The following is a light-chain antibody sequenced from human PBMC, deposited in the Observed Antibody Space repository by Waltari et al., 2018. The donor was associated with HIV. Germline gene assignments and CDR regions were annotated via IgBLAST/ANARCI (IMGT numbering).Light chain of an antibody. V-gene: IGLV1-47*01. J-gene: IGLJ3*02. CDR3: AAWDDSLSGWV. CDR1: SSNTGRNY. CDR2: RNN. Sequence: QSVLPQPPSASGTTGQRVTISCSGSSSNTGRNYEKRHQHLPGTAPKLLIYRNNQRPSGGPDGFAGSKTGTAAALAISGLRSGDEADYYCAAWDDSLSGWVFGGGTKLTVL.